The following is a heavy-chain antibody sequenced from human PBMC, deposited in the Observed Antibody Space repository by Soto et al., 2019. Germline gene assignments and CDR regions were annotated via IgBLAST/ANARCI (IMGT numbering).Heavy chain of an antibody. D-gene: IGHD1-26*01. CDR1: GGSISSGGYA. CDR3: ARDMHAGFTHYFDP. Sequence: SETLSLTCAVSGGSISSGGYAWAWIRQPPGKGLEWVGYIYQSGSTYYNPSLKSRVTIAADRSKNQFSLNLASMTAADTAVYYCARDMHAGFTHYFDPWGQGTLVTVSS. V-gene: IGHV4-30-2*01. CDR2: IYQSGST. J-gene: IGHJ5*02.